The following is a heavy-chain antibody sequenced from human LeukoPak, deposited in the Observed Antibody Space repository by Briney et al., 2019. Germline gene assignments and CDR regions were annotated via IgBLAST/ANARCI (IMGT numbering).Heavy chain of an antibody. CDR2: IVPIFGIA. CDR1: GGTFSSYA. Sequence: SVKVSCKASGGTFSSYAISWVRQAPGQGLEWMGRIVPIFGIANYAQKFQGRVTITADKSTSTAYMELSSLRSEDTAVYYCARVPPARNDYSNYVDYYGMDVWGQGTTVTVSS. D-gene: IGHD4-11*01. V-gene: IGHV1-69*04. CDR3: ARVPPARNDYSNYVDYYGMDV. J-gene: IGHJ6*02.